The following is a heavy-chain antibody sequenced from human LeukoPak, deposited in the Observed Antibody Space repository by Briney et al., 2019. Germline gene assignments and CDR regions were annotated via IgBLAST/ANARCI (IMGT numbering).Heavy chain of an antibody. V-gene: IGHV5-51*01. J-gene: IGHJ4*02. Sequence: GESLKISCKGSGYSFTSYWIGWVRQMPGKGLEWMGIIYPGDSDTRYSPSFQGQVTISADKSISTAYLQWSSLKASDTAMYYCARLSFVGYHDSSGFYFDYWGQGTLVTVSS. CDR3: ARLSFVGYHDSSGFYFDY. CDR1: GYSFTSYW. D-gene: IGHD3-22*01. CDR2: IYPGDSDT.